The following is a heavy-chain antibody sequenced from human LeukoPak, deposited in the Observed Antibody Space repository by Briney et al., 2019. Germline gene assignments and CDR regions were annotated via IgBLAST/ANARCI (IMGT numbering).Heavy chain of an antibody. Sequence: GASVKVSCKASGYTFTSYDINWVRQAPGQGLEWMGWMNPNSGNTGYAQKFQGRVTITRNTSISTAYMELSSLRSEDTAVYYCASRSSGWSSTGFDYWGQGTLVTVSS. CDR2: MNPNSGNT. D-gene: IGHD6-19*01. V-gene: IGHV1-8*03. CDR1: GYTFTSYD. CDR3: ASRSSGWSSTGFDY. J-gene: IGHJ4*02.